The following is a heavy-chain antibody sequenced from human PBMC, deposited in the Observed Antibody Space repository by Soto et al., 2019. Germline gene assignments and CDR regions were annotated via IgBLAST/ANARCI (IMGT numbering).Heavy chain of an antibody. J-gene: IGHJ3*02. V-gene: IGHV1-18*01. CDR3: ARDGPMDRAFDI. D-gene: IGHD3-10*01. CDR1: GYTFTSYG. CDR2: ISAYNGNT. Sequence: QVQLVQTGAEVKKPGASVKVSCKASGYTFTSYGIGGVQPDPGQGLEWMGWISAYNGNTNYAQKLQGRVTMTTDTSTSTAYMELRSLRSDDTAVYYCARDGPMDRAFDIWGQGTMVTVSS.